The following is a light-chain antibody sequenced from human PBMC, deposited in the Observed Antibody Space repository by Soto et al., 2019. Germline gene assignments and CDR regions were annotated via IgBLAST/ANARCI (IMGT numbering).Light chain of an antibody. V-gene: IGKV1-33*01. CDR2: DAS. CDR3: QQRYSTLWT. CDR1: QDISDY. Sequence: IQMTQSPSSLYSSVGDRVTITWQASQDISDYLNWYQQKPGKAPKLLSYDASHLETGVPSRFSGSGSGTDFTFTISNLQPEDFATYYRQQRYSTLWTFAQGTKVDIK. J-gene: IGKJ1*01.